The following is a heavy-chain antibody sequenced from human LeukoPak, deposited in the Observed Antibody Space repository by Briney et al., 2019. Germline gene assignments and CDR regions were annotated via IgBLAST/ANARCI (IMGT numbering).Heavy chain of an antibody. CDR2: IYYSGST. Sequence: SETLSLTCTVSGGSISSYYWSWIRQPPGKGLEWIGYIYYSGSTNYNPSLKSRVTISVDTSKNQFSLKLSSVTAADTAVYYCARDRGSSGWYEGGGDDYWGQGTLVTVSS. D-gene: IGHD6-19*01. CDR1: GGSISSYY. V-gene: IGHV4-59*01. J-gene: IGHJ4*02. CDR3: ARDRGSSGWYEGGGDDY.